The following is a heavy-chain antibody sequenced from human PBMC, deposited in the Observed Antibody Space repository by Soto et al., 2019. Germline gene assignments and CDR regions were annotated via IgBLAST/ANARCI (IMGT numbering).Heavy chain of an antibody. D-gene: IGHD2-15*01. CDR2: ISWNSGSI. CDR3: ANGGVVVVVAAAWFDP. Sequence: EVQLVESGGGLVQPGRSLRLSCAASGFTFDDYAMHWVRQAPGKGLEWVSGISWNSGSIGYADSVKGRFTISRDNAKNYLSLQMNSLRAEDTALYYCANGGVVVVVAAAWFDPWGQGTLVTVSS. J-gene: IGHJ5*02. V-gene: IGHV3-9*01. CDR1: GFTFDDYA.